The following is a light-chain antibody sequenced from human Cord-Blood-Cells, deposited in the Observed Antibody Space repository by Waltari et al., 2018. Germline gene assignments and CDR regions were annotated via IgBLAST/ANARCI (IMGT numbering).Light chain of an antibody. V-gene: IGLV2-11*01. Sequence: QSALTQPRSVSGSPGQSVTISCTGTSSDVGGYNYVSWYQQHPGQAPKLMIYDVSKRPSGVPVRFSGSKSGNTASLTISGLQAEDEADYYCCSYAGSYTFEVFGGGTKLTVL. CDR1: SSDVGGYNY. CDR3: CSYAGSYTFEV. CDR2: DVS. J-gene: IGLJ3*02.